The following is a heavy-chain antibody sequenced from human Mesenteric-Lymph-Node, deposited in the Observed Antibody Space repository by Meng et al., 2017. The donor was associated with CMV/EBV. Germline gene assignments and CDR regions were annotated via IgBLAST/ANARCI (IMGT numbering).Heavy chain of an antibody. J-gene: IGHJ4*02. CDR1: GGTFSSYA. CDR3: ARDEDCVNGVCYLGAY. CDR2: INPNSGGT. D-gene: IGHD2-8*01. V-gene: IGHV1-2*02. Sequence: ASVKVSCKASGGTFSSYAISWVRQAPGQGLEWMGWINPNSGGTNYAQKFQGRVTMTRDTSISTAYMELSSLRSDDTAVYYCARDEDCVNGVCYLGAYWGQGTPVTVSS.